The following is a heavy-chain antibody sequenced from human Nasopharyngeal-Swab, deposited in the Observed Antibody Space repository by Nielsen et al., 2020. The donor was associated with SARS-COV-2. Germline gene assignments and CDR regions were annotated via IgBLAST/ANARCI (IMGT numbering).Heavy chain of an antibody. V-gene: IGHV3-74*01. Sequence: GGSLRLSCAASGFTFSSYWMHWVRQAPGKGLVWVSRINSDGSSTSYADSVKGRFTISRDNAKNTLYLQMNSLRAEDTAVYYCERVGYSSSPGGWFDPWGQGTLVTVSS. J-gene: IGHJ5*02. CDR1: GFTFSSYW. CDR2: INSDGSST. CDR3: ERVGYSSSPGGWFDP. D-gene: IGHD6-6*01.